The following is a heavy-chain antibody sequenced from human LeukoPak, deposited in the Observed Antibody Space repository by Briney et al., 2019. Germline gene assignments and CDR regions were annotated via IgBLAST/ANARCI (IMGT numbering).Heavy chain of an antibody. J-gene: IGHJ4*02. D-gene: IGHD3-22*01. CDR3: ARYYDSSGYLRRGFDY. CDR2: IYYSGST. CDR1: GGSISSYY. V-gene: IGHV4-59*01. Sequence: SETLSLTCTVSGGSISSYYWSWIRQPPGKGLEWIGYIYYSGSTNYNPSLKSRVTISVDTSKNQFSLELSSVTAADTAVYYCARYYDSSGYLRRGFDYWGQGTLVTVSS.